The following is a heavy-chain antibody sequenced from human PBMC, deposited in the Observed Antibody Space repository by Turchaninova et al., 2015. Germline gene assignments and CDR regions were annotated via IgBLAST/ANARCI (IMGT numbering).Heavy chain of an antibody. D-gene: IGHD3-9*01. CDR2: CNGKNVGGKT. CDR1: GFIFSTAR. V-gene: IGHV3-15*01. Sequence: EVQVVESGGNLVKPGGSLRCSCADPGFIFSTARMSWVSEAPGKGWGWVGGCNGKNVGGKTNTTHTLKGRCTISRNESKTTVYLQMKSLRGDDTAVYYCTTDRYYDTLTGYINFDYWGQGTLVTVSS. J-gene: IGHJ4*02. CDR3: TTDRYYDTLTGYINFDY.